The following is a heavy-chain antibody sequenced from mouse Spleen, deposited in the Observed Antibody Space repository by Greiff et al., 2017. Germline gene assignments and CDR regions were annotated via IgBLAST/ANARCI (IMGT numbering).Heavy chain of an antibody. J-gene: IGHJ2*01. D-gene: IGHD2-14*01. CDR2: ISSGGSYT. V-gene: IGHV5-9-3*01. CDR1: GFTFSSYA. Sequence: EVKLVESGGGLVKPGGSLKLSCAASGFTFSSYAMSWVRQTPEKRLEWVATISSGGSYTYYPDSVKGRFTISRDNAKNTLYLQMSSLRSEDTAMYYCARHEDRYFDYWGQGTTLTVSS. CDR3: ARHEDRYFDY.